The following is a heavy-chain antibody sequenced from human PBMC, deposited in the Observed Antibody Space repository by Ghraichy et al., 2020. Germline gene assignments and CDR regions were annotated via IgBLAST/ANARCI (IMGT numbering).Heavy chain of an antibody. D-gene: IGHD6-13*01. V-gene: IGHV1-18*01. CDR1: SSNFTSSG. Sequence: ASVKVSCKASSSNFTSSGTRWEREAPGQGLEWMGWISAYNGNTNYAQKLQGRVTMTTDTSTSTAYMELRSLRSDDTAVYYCAREGGGIAAAGWFDPWGQGTLFTVSS. J-gene: IGHJ5*02. CDR2: ISAYNGNT. CDR3: AREGGGIAAAGWFDP.